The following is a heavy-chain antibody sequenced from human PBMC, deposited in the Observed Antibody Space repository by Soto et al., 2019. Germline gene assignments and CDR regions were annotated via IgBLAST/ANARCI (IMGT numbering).Heavy chain of an antibody. D-gene: IGHD6-25*01. CDR1: GFTFSTYD. CDR3: AKDLGDSSADDGADY. Sequence: QVQLVESGGGVVQPGRSLRLSCAASGFTFSTYDMHWVRQAPGKGLEWAAVISSDGSNEYYADSVKGRITISRDNSKNTLYVQMNSLRAEDTAVYYCAKDLGDSSADDGADYWGQGTLVTVSS. CDR2: ISSDGSNE. J-gene: IGHJ4*02. V-gene: IGHV3-30*18.